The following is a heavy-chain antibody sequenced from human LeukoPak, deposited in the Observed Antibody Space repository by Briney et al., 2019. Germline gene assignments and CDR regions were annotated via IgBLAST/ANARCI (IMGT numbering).Heavy chain of an antibody. Sequence: GASVKVSCKASGYTFTSYDINWVRQATGQGLEWMGWMNANSGNTGYAQKFQGRVTITRNTSISTAYMELSSLRSEDTAVYYCARGPSPHWLVATIRVRGLYYFDYWGQGTLVTVSS. CDR3: ARGPSPHWLVATIRVRGLYYFDY. D-gene: IGHD5-12*01. J-gene: IGHJ4*02. CDR1: GYTFTSYD. V-gene: IGHV1-8*03. CDR2: MNANSGNT.